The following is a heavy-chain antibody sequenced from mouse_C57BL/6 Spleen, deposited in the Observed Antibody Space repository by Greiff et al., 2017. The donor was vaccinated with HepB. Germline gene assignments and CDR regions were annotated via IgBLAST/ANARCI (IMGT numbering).Heavy chain of an antibody. CDR2: ISDGGSYT. J-gene: IGHJ1*03. Sequence: EVKLVESGGGLVKPGGSLKLSCAASGFTFSSYAMSWVRQTPEKRLEWVATISDGGSYTYYPDNVKGRCTISRDNAKNNLYLQMSHLKSEDTAMYYCARGGYYWYFDVWGTGTTVTVSS. CDR3: ARGGYYWYFDV. D-gene: IGHD1-1*02. V-gene: IGHV5-4*03. CDR1: GFTFSSYA.